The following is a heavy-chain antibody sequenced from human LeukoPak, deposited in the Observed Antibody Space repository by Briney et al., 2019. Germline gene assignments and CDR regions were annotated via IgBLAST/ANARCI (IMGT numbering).Heavy chain of an antibody. CDR3: VKARVGTTVNPGGY. V-gene: IGHV3-30*04. Sequence: GGSLRLSCAASGFTFSSYAMHWVRQAPGKGLEWVAVVSYDGRKEYYAESVKGRFTISRDTSKKTLYMQLNSLRPEDTAVYYCVKARVGTTVNPGGYWGQGTLVTVSS. CDR2: VSYDGRKE. D-gene: IGHD1-14*01. CDR1: GFTFSSYA. J-gene: IGHJ4*02.